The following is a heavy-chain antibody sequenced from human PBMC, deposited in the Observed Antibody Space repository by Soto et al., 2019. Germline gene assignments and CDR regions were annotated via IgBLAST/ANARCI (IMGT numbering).Heavy chain of an antibody. J-gene: IGHJ4*02. CDR2: IYYSGST. V-gene: IGHV4-59*08. Sequence: SETLSLTCTVSGGSIISYYWSWILQPPWKGLEWIGYIYYSGSTNYNPSLKSRVTISVDTSKNQFSLKLSSVTAADTAVYYCARRPRYCSSTSCYVPFDYWGQGTLVTVSS. CDR3: ARRPRYCSSTSCYVPFDY. D-gene: IGHD2-2*01. CDR1: GGSIISYY.